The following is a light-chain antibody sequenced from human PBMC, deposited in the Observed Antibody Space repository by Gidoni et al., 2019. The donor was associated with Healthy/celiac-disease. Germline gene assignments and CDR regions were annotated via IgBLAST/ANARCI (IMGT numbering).Light chain of an antibody. CDR2: GAS. CDR1: QSVSSN. V-gene: IGKV3-15*01. CDR3: QQYNNWPSWT. J-gene: IGKJ1*01. Sequence: DIFMTQSPATLSVSPGERATLSCRASQSVSSNLAWYQQKPGQAPRLLIYGASTRATGIPARFSGSGSGTEFTLTISSLQSEDIAVYYCQQYNNWPSWTFGQGTKVEIK.